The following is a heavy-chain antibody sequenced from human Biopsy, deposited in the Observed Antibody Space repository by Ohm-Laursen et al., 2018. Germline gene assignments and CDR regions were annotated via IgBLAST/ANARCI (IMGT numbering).Heavy chain of an antibody. D-gene: IGHD5-12*01. CDR3: ARVAGGYAYYYGMDV. CDR2: IYYDGIT. V-gene: IGHV4-38-2*01. Sequence: SDTLSLTCAVSGYSVTNDYYWGWIRQPPGKGLEWIGNIYYDGITYYNPSLKSRVAMSVDKSKNQFSLRLTSVTAADTAVYYCARVAGGYAYYYGMDVWGQGTTVTVSS. J-gene: IGHJ6*02. CDR1: GYSVTNDYY.